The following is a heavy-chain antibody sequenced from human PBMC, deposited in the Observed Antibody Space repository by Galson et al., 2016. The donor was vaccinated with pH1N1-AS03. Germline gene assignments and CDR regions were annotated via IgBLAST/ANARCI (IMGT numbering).Heavy chain of an antibody. V-gene: IGHV4-59*06. Sequence: LSLTCTVSGGSISSYYWSWIRQRPGKGLEWIGYISHSGTTYYNPSLQSRVSISADTSKNQFSLKLSSVTAADTAVYYCVAYRPLRPGVLDVWGQGTTVTVSS. J-gene: IGHJ6*02. CDR1: GGSISSYY. D-gene: IGHD3-16*02. CDR3: VAYRPLRPGVLDV. CDR2: ISHSGTT.